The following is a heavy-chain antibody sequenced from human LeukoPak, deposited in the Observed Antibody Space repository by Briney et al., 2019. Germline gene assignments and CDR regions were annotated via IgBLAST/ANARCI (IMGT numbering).Heavy chain of an antibody. D-gene: IGHD3-10*01. CDR3: AKDGSYYGSGSYYRHYFDY. J-gene: IGHJ4*02. Sequence: GGSLRLSCAASGFTFSSYSMNWVRQAPGKGLEWVSAISGSGGSTYYADSEKGRFTISRDNSKNTLYLQMNSLRAEDTAVYYCAKDGSYYGSGSYYRHYFDYWGQGTLVTVSS. V-gene: IGHV3-23*01. CDR1: GFTFSSYS. CDR2: ISGSGGST.